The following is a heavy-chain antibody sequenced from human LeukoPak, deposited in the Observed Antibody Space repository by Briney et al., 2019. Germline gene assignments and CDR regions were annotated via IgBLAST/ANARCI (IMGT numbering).Heavy chain of an antibody. J-gene: IGHJ4*02. Sequence: PSETLSLTCAVYGGSFSGYYWSWIRQPPGKGLEWIGEINHSGSTNYNPSLKSRVTISVDTSKNQFSLKLSSVTAADTAVYYCARGLGAGGRWLQLRGNYFDYWGQGTLVTVSS. CDR2: INHSGST. D-gene: IGHD5-24*01. V-gene: IGHV4-34*01. CDR3: ARGLGAGGRWLQLRGNYFDY. CDR1: GGSFSGYY.